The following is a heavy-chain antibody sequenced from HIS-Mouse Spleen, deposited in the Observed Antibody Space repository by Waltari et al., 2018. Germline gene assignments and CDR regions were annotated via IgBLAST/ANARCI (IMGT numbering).Heavy chain of an antibody. D-gene: IGHD6-13*01. V-gene: IGHV4-39*07. J-gene: IGHJ2*01. Sequence: QLQLQESGTGLVKPSETLSLPCTVSDGPISSSCNDWGWIRQPPGKGLEWIGSIYYSGSTYYNPSLKSRVTISVDTSKNQFSLKLSSVTAADTAVYYCAREIPYSSSWYDWYFDLWGRGTLVTVSS. CDR3: AREIPYSSSWYDWYFDL. CDR1: DGPISSSCND. CDR2: IYYSGST.